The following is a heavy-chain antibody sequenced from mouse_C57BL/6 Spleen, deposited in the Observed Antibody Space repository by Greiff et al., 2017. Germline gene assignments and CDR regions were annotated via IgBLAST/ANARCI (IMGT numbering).Heavy chain of an antibody. CDR2: IDPSDSYT. J-gene: IGHJ1*03. D-gene: IGHD2-2*01. CDR3: ARYYGYDWYFDV. V-gene: IGHV1-59*01. CDR1: GYTFTSYW. Sequence: LKQPGTSVKLSCKASGYTFTSYWMHWVKQRPGQGLEWIGVIDPSDSYTNYNQKFKGKATLTVDTSSSTAYMQLSSLTSEDSAVYYCARYYGYDWYFDVWGTGTTVTVSS.